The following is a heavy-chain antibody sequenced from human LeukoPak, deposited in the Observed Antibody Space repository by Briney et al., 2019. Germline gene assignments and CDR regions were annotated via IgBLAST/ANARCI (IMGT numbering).Heavy chain of an antibody. J-gene: IGHJ6*03. CDR2: MNPNSGNT. CDR1: GYTFTGYY. Sequence: GASVKVSCKASGYTFTGYYIHWVRQATGQGLEWMGWMNPNSGNTGYAQKFQGRVTMTRNTSISTAYMELSSLRSEDTAVYYCARGIPTRHIKSRSPNYYYMDVWGKGTTVTISS. D-gene: IGHD2-2*02. V-gene: IGHV1-8*02. CDR3: ARGIPTRHIKSRSPNYYYMDV.